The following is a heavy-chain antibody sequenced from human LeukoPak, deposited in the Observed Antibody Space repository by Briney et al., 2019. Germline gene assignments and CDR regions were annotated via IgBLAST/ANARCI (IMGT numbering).Heavy chain of an antibody. Sequence: SETLSLTCTVSGYSISSGYYWGWIRQPPGKGLEWIGSIYHSGSTYYNPSLKSRVTISVDTSKNQFSLKLSSVTAADTAVYYCARDSTMYYDFWSGLLGWFDPWGQGTLVTVSS. D-gene: IGHD3-3*01. J-gene: IGHJ5*02. CDR3: ARDSTMYYDFWSGLLGWFDP. V-gene: IGHV4-38-2*02. CDR1: GYSISSGYY. CDR2: IYHSGST.